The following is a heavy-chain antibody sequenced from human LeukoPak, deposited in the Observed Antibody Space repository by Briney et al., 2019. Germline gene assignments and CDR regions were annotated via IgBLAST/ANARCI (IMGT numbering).Heavy chain of an antibody. CDR3: AKEGSSGWYGAAEYFQH. D-gene: IGHD6-19*01. J-gene: IGHJ1*01. V-gene: IGHV3-7*01. CDR1: GFTFSSYW. Sequence: GGSLRLSCAASGFTFSSYWMTWVRQAPGKGLEWVANIKQDGSEKYYVDSVKGRFTISRDNSKNTLYLQLNSLRAEDTAVYYCAKEGSSGWYGAAEYFQHWGQGTLVTVSS. CDR2: IKQDGSEK.